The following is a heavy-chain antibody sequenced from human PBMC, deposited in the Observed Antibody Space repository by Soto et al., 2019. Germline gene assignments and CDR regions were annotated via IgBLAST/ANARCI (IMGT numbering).Heavy chain of an antibody. CDR3: ARGRGDGYTQNWYFDL. V-gene: IGHV4-34*01. D-gene: IGHD3-10*01. Sequence: LSLTSAVYCGSSSFYYWSWIRHPPGKGLEWIGEINNGGSSNYNPSLKSRGSMSVGTSNNQFSLKLTSVTAADTAVYYCARGRGDGYTQNWYFDLWGRGTMVTVSS. J-gene: IGHJ2*01. CDR1: CGSSSFYY. CDR2: INNGGSS.